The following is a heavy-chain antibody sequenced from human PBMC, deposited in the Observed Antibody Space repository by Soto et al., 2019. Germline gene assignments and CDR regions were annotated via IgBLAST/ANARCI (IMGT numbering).Heavy chain of an antibody. CDR3: ARAFGGGFDY. D-gene: IGHD2-15*01. V-gene: IGHV3-30*03. J-gene: IGHJ4*02. CDR2: ISYDGSNK. Sequence: GGSLRLSCAASGFTFSSYGMHWVRQAPGKGLEWVAVISYDGSNKYYADSVKGRFTISRDNSKNTLYLQMNSLRAEDTAVYYCARAFGGGFDYWGQGTLVTVSS. CDR1: GFTFSSYG.